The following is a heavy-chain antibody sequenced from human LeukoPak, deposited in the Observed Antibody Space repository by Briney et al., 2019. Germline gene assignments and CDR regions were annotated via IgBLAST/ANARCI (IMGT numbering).Heavy chain of an antibody. D-gene: IGHD2-15*01. CDR2: ISSSSSTI. CDR3: AREKLLAS. V-gene: IGHV3-48*01. J-gene: IGHJ4*02. CDR1: GFTFSSYS. Sequence: PGGSLRLSCAASGFTFSSYSMNWVRQAPGKGLEWVSYISSSSSTIFYADSVKGRFTISRDNAKNSLFLRMNSLRAEDTAIYYCAREKLLASWGQGTLVTVSS.